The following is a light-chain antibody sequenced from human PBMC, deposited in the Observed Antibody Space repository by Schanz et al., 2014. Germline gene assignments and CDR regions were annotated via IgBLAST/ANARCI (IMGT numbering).Light chain of an antibody. J-gene: IGKJ1*01. CDR3: QQYDNWPPWT. Sequence: EIVLTQSPGTLSLSPGERATLSCRASQSVSTTHLAWYQQKPGQAPRLLIYDASTRATGIPARFSGSGSGTEFTFTISSLQSEDFALYFCQQYDNWPPWTFGQGTKVE. V-gene: IGKV3-15*01. CDR2: DAS. CDR1: QSVSTTH.